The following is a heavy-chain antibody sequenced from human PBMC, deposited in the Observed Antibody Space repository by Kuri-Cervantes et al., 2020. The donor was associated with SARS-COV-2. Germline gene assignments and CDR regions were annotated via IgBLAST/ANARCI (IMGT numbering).Heavy chain of an antibody. D-gene: IGHD3-3*01. J-gene: IGHJ2*01. CDR3: ARVSRGYDFWSGYHHWYFDL. CDR1: GYSISSGYY. CDR2: IYHSGST. Sequence: SETLSLTCAVSGYSISSGYYWGWIRQPPGKGLEWIGSIYHSGSTYYNPSLKSRVTRSVDTSKNQFSLKLSSVTAADTAVYYCARVSRGYDFWSGYHHWYFDLWGRGTLVTVSS. V-gene: IGHV4-38-2*01.